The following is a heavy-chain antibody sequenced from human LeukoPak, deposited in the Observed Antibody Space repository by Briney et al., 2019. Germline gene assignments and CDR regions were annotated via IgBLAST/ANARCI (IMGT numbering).Heavy chain of an antibody. V-gene: IGHV4-59*01. CDR3: ARSLPLFCSSTSCYPDY. Sequence: SETLSLTCTVSGGSISSYDWSRIRQPPGQGLEWIGYIYYSGSTNYNSSLKSRVTISVDTSKNQFSLKLSSVTAADTAVYYCARSLPLFCSSTSCYPDYWGQGTLVTVPS. CDR2: IYYSGST. CDR1: GGSISSYD. D-gene: IGHD2-2*01. J-gene: IGHJ4*02.